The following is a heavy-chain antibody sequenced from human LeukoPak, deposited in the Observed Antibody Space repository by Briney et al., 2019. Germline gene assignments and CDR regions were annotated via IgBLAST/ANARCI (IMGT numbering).Heavy chain of an antibody. V-gene: IGHV1-69*13. CDR3: AREPRVGESTSKF. D-gene: IGHD3-16*01. J-gene: IGHJ4*02. Sequence: ASVKVSCKASGGTFSSFAIGWVRQAPGQGLEWMGGIIPTSIMPNYAQKFRDRLTISADESSRTAYLELNSLTSEDTAVYYCAREPRVGESTSKFWGQGTLVTVTS. CDR2: IIPTSIMP. CDR1: GGTFSSFA.